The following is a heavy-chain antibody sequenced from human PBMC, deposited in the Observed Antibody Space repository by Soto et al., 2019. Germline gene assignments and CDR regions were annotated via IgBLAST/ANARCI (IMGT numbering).Heavy chain of an antibody. V-gene: IGHV1-69*12. CDR1: GGTFSSYA. Sequence: QVQLVQSGAEVKKPGSSVKVSCKASGGTFSSYAISWVRQAPGQGLEWMGGIIPIFGTANYAQKFQGRVTITADESTSTAYMELSSLRSEDTAVYYCARVGSTVTTSLYYFDYWGQGTLVTVSS. CDR3: ARVGSTVTTSLYYFDY. D-gene: IGHD4-17*01. J-gene: IGHJ4*02. CDR2: IIPIFGTA.